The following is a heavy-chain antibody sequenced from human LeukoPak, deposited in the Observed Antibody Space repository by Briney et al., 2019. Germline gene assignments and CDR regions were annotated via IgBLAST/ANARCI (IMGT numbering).Heavy chain of an antibody. V-gene: IGHV4-30-4*01. CDR1: GGSINSADYY. CDR3: ARAATRGYSYGYQYYFDY. CDR2: IYYSGST. Sequence: PSQTLSLTCTVSGGSINSADYYWSWFRQPPGKGLEWIGYIYYSGSTNYNPSLKSRVILSVNTSKNQFSLKLNSVTAADTAVYYCARAATRGYSYGYQYYFDYWGQGTLVTVSS. D-gene: IGHD5-18*01. J-gene: IGHJ4*02.